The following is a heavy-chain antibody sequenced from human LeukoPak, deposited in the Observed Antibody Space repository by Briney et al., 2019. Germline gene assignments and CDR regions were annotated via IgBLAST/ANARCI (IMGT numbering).Heavy chain of an antibody. D-gene: IGHD4-17*01. CDR3: AKDPNGDYIGTFDI. CDR1: QFNFKKFG. Sequence: GGSLRLSCATSQFNFKKFGMTWVRQAPGKGLEWVSSINGVGTQYADSVQGRFAISRDNSKNTLYLQMNSLRAEDTAVYYCAKDPNGDYIGTFDIWDQGTMVTVSS. J-gene: IGHJ3*02. CDR2: INGVGT. V-gene: IGHV3-23*01.